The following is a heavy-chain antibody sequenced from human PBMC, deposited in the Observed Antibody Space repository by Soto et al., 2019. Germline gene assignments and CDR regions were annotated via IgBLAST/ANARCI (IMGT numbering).Heavy chain of an antibody. CDR3: ANYYDSSGYPYVFFQH. CDR2: IVGRGDNT. CDR1: GLTFSNYA. J-gene: IGHJ1*01. D-gene: IGHD3-22*01. V-gene: IGHV3-23*01. Sequence: EVQLLESGGGLVQPGGFLRLSCAASGLTFSNYAMSWVRQSPWSGLDWFSSIVGRGDNTYYAYSVEGRFNISRDISKNALYLQINSLRVDDTSVYYCANYYDSSGYPYVFFQHWGQGTLVSVSS.